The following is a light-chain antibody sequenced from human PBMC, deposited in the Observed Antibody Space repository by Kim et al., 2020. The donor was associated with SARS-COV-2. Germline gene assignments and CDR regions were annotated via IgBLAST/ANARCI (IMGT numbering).Light chain of an antibody. CDR2: DVS. Sequence: PGERATLSCRASQSVSSYLTWYQQKPGQAPRLLIYDVSKRATGIPARFSGSGYGTDFTLTISSLEPEDFAVYYCQHRSTWPRMFTFGPGTKVDIK. CDR1: QSVSSY. J-gene: IGKJ3*01. V-gene: IGKV3-11*01. CDR3: QHRSTWPRMFT.